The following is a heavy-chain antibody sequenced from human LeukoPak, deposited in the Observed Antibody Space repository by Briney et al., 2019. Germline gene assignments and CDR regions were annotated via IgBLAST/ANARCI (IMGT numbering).Heavy chain of an antibody. J-gene: IGHJ6*03. Sequence: SETLSLTCTVSGGSISSSSYYWGWIRQPPGKGLEWIGSIYYSGSTYYNPSLKSRVTISVDTSKNQFSLKLSSVTAADTAVYYCAREGGTVPYYYYYYMDVWGKGTTVTVSS. CDR2: IYYSGST. CDR1: GGSISSSSYY. D-gene: IGHD4-17*01. CDR3: AREGGTVPYYYYYYMDV. V-gene: IGHV4-39*07.